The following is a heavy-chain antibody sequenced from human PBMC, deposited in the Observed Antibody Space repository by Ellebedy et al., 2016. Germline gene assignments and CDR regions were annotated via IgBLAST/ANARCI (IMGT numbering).Heavy chain of an antibody. CDR1: GFTVSNNY. J-gene: IGHJ5*02. CDR2: IYIAGST. CDR3: VRGPPPYSSSSGWFDP. Sequence: GGSLRLSCAASGFTVSNNYMGWVRQAPGKGLEWVSVIYIAGSTYYADSVKGRFTISRDGSRNTLYLQMNSLGAEDTAMYYCVRGPPPYSSSSGWFDPWGQGTLVTVSS. D-gene: IGHD6-6*01. V-gene: IGHV3-53*01.